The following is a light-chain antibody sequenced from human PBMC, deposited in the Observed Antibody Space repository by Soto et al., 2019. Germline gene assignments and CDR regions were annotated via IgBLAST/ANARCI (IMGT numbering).Light chain of an antibody. Sequence: ALTQPASVSGSPGQSIAISCTGTSSDVGGYDYVSWYQQHPGKAPKLMIYDVSNRPSGVSSRFSGSKSGNTASLTISGLQAEDEADYYCNSYTSSSTYVFGTGTKVTVL. V-gene: IGLV2-14*01. CDR2: DVS. CDR1: SSDVGGYDY. J-gene: IGLJ1*01. CDR3: NSYTSSSTYV.